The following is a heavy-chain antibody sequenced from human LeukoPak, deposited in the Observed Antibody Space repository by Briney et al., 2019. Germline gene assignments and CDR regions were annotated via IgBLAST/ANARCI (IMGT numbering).Heavy chain of an antibody. V-gene: IGHV1-2*02. CDR3: AVSIQAAAIPALDL. CDR1: GYTITVHN. Sequence: GASVKVSCKGSGYTITVHNMHWMRQAPGQALEWMGWISPIDGGTNYAQNFQGRVTLTRDTSLNTVYMEVSSLRSDDTARYYCAVSIQAAAIPALDLWGQGPLVTVSS. D-gene: IGHD6-25*01. J-gene: IGHJ5*02. CDR2: ISPIDGGT.